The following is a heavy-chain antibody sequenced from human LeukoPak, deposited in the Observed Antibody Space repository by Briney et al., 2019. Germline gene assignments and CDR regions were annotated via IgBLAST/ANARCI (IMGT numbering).Heavy chain of an antibody. J-gene: IGHJ6*03. D-gene: IGHD1-1*01. V-gene: IGHV4-34*01. Sequence: SETLSLTSAVYGGSFSGYYWSCISQPPRKGLWWIGEINHSGSTNYNPSLKSRVTISVDTSNNQFSLKLSSVTASDTAVYYCARGGGGPTTHLYYYMDVWGKGTTVTVSS. CDR2: INHSGST. CDR3: ARGGGGPTTHLYYYMDV. CDR1: GGSFSGYY.